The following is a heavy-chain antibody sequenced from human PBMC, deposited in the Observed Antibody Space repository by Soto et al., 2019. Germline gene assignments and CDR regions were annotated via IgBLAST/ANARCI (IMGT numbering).Heavy chain of an antibody. Sequence: PGGSLRLSCAASGFTFSSYAMSWVRQAPGKGLEWVSAISGSGGGSTYNADSVKGRFTISRDNSKNTLYLQMNSLRAEDTALYHCARVAEAVAGTVYGYWGQGTLVTVSS. J-gene: IGHJ4*02. CDR1: GFTFSSYA. D-gene: IGHD6-19*01. CDR3: ARVAEAVAGTVYGY. CDR2: ISGSGGGST. V-gene: IGHV3-23*01.